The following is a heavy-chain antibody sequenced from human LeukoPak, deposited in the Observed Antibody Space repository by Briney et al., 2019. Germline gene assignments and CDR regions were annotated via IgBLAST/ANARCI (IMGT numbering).Heavy chain of an antibody. J-gene: IGHJ4*02. D-gene: IGHD2-15*01. CDR3: ASVYCSDGSCYSFDY. V-gene: IGHV4-38-2*02. Sequence: PSETLSLTCTVSGYSISSGYYWGWIRQPPGKGLEWIGSIYFSGTTYYNPPLESRVTISVDTSNNRFSLKMTSVTAADTAIYYCASVYCSDGSCYSFDYWGQGTLITVSS. CDR1: GYSISSGYY. CDR2: IYFSGTT.